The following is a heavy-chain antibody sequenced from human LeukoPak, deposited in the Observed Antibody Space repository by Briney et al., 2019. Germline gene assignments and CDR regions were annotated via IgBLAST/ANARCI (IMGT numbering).Heavy chain of an antibody. J-gene: IGHJ6*02. CDR3: AREGIAAAGMDV. CDR1: GFIFDNYN. CDR2: IYSGGST. D-gene: IGHD6-13*01. V-gene: IGHV3-53*01. Sequence: GGSLRLSCAASGFIFDNYNINWVRQAPGKGLEWVSVIYSGGSTYYADSVKGRFTISRDNSKNTLYLQMNSLRAEDTAVYYCAREGIAAAGMDVWGQGTTVTVSS.